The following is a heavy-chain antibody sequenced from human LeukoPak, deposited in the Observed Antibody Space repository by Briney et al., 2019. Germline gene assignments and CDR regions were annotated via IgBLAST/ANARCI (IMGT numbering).Heavy chain of an antibody. CDR2: IKQDGSEK. Sequence: PGGSLRLSCVASGFTFSSYWMSWVRQAPGKGPEWVANIKQDGSEKYYVDSMEGRFTISRDNAKNSLYLQMNSLRAEDTAVYFCARVITVYNDYEEVAESFQHWGQGTLVTVSS. D-gene: IGHD4-17*01. CDR3: ARVITVYNDYEEVAESFQH. CDR1: GFTFSSYW. J-gene: IGHJ1*01. V-gene: IGHV3-7*01.